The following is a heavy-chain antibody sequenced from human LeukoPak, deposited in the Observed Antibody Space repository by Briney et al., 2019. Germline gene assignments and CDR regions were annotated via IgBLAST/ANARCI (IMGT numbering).Heavy chain of an antibody. D-gene: IGHD6-19*01. CDR2: IIPIFGTA. J-gene: IGHJ4*02. V-gene: IGHV1-69*13. CDR3: ARVPKIAVAGTFFDY. Sequence: SVKVSCKASGGTFSSYAISWVRQAPGQGLEWMGGIIPIFGTANYAQKFQGRDTITADESTSTAYMELSSLRSEDTAVYYCARVPKIAVAGTFFDYWGQGTLVTVSS. CDR1: GGTFSSYA.